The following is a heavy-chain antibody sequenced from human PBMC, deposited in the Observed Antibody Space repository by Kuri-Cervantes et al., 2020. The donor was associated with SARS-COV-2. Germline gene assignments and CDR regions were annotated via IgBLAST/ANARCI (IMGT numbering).Heavy chain of an antibody. D-gene: IGHD4-17*01. CDR2: IYPGDSDT. Sequence: KVSCKAFGHTLTTYWIGWLRHTHGKGLEWVGIIYPGDSDTRYSPSFQGQVTISADKSITTAYLQWSSLKASDTAIYYCARGGTTVPAGNYWGQGTLVTVSS. CDR3: ARGGTTVPAGNY. CDR1: GHTLTTYW. V-gene: IGHV5-51*01. J-gene: IGHJ4*02.